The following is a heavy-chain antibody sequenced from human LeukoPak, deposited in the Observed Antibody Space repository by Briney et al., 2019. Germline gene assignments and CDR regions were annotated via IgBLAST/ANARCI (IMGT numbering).Heavy chain of an antibody. CDR3: ARREVAAPGGDCFDY. Sequence: GESLQISCKGSGYSFTSYWITWVRQMPGKGLEWMGTIDPSDSYTKYSPSFQGHVTISADKSISTAYLQWSSLKASDTAMYYCARREVAAPGGDCFDYWGQGTLVTVSS. D-gene: IGHD6-13*01. CDR2: IDPSDSYT. V-gene: IGHV5-10-1*01. CDR1: GYSFTSYW. J-gene: IGHJ4*02.